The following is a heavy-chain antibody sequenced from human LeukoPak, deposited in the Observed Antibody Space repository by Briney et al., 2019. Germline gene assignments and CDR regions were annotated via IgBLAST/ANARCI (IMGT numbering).Heavy chain of an antibody. CDR1: GFTFNNYW. CDR2: INNDGSSA. D-gene: IGHD1-26*01. V-gene: IGHV3-74*01. Sequence: GESLRLSCAASGFTFNNYWIHWVRQVPGKGLVWVSRINNDGSSASYVDSVKGRFTISRDNAKNSLYLQMNSLRAEDTAVYYCAREGELLRWRYYGMDVWGQGTTVTVSS. J-gene: IGHJ6*02. CDR3: AREGELLRWRYYGMDV.